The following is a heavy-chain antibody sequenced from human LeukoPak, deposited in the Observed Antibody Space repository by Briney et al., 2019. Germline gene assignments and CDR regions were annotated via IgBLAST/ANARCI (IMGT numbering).Heavy chain of an antibody. D-gene: IGHD3-10*01. J-gene: IGHJ4*02. Sequence: GGSLRLSCAASGFTFSSYWMNWVRQAPGKGLEWVASIKKDGSGEYYVDSVKGRFTISRDNAKNSLYLQMSSLRGEDTAVYYCARDPQRGGDFDYWGQGILVTVSS. CDR3: ARDPQRGGDFDY. V-gene: IGHV3-7*01. CDR1: GFTFSSYW. CDR2: IKKDGSGE.